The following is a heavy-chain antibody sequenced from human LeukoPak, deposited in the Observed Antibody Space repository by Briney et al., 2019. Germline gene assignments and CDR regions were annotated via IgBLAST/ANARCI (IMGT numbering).Heavy chain of an antibody. J-gene: IGHJ6*02. V-gene: IGHV3-66*01. Sequence: GGSLRLSCAASGFSVSSNYITWVRQAPGKGLEWVSVIYNDGTTYYADSAKGRFTISRDNSKTTLYLQMNSLRAEDTAIYYCAMGRGYYYGMDVWGQGTTVTVSS. CDR3: AMGRGYYYGMDV. CDR1: GFSVSSNY. D-gene: IGHD3-10*01. CDR2: IYNDGTT.